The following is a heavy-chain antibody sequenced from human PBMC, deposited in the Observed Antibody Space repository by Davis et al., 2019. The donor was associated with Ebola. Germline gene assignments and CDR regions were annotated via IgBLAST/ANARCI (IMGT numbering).Heavy chain of an antibody. CDR2: IYHSGST. Sequence: SETLSLTCAVSGGSISSSNWWRWVRQPPGKGLEWIGEIYHSGSTNYNPSLKSRVTISVDKSKNQFSLKLSSVTAADTAVYYCARDHVADYYFDYWGQGTLVTVSS. CDR1: GGSISSSNW. J-gene: IGHJ4*02. V-gene: IGHV4-4*02. D-gene: IGHD6-13*01. CDR3: ARDHVADYYFDY.